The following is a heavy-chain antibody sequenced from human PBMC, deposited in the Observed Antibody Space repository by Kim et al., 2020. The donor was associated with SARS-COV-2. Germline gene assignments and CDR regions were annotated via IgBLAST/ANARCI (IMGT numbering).Heavy chain of an antibody. V-gene: IGHV4-61*01. J-gene: IGHJ5*02. CDR2: IYYSGST. Sequence: SETLSLTCTVSGGSVSSGSYYWSWIRQPPGKGLEWIGYIYYSGSTNYNPSLKSRVTISVDTSKNQFSLKLSSVTAADTAVYYCARGFRFGELWFDPWGQGTLVTVSS. CDR3: ARGFRFGELWFDP. CDR1: GGSVSSGSYY. D-gene: IGHD3-10*01.